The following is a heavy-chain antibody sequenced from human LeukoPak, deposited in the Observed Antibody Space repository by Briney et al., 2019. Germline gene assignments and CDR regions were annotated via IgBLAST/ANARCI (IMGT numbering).Heavy chain of an antibody. CDR2: ISGSGNT. D-gene: IGHD6-13*01. CDR3: AKGGISSAAGLDY. Sequence: PGGSLRLSCAASGFTVSSNYMSWVRQAPGKGLEWVSSISGSGNTYYADSVKGRFTVSRDNSKNTLYLQVNSLRAEDTAVFYCAKGGISSAAGLDYWGQGTLVTVSS. CDR1: GFTVSSNY. J-gene: IGHJ4*02. V-gene: IGHV3-23*01.